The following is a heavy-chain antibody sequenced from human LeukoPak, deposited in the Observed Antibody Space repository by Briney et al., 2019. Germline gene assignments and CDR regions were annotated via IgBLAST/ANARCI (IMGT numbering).Heavy chain of an antibody. CDR2: IRSRANSYAT. Sequence: GGSLRLSRAASGFTFSGSAMHWVRQASGKGLEWVGSIRSRANSYATAYAASVKGRFTISRDDSKNTAYLQMNSLKTEDTAVYYCVGAVEMATDWGQGTLVTVSS. CDR3: VGAVEMATD. J-gene: IGHJ4*02. D-gene: IGHD5-24*01. CDR1: GFTFSGSA. V-gene: IGHV3-73*01.